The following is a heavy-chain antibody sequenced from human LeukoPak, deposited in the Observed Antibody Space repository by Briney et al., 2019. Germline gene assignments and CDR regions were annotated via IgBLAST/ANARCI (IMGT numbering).Heavy chain of an antibody. CDR2: IWYDGSNK. V-gene: IGHV3-33*01. D-gene: IGHD7-27*01. J-gene: IGHJ3*02. Sequence: AGGSLRLSFAAPGFTFSRFGMHWVRQVPGEGLECLASIWYDGSNKWSADSVKGRFTISRDDSKSTVYLQMNSLRVEDTALYYCARDRGLGTGAFDIWGQGTMVTVSS. CDR1: GFTFSRFG. CDR3: ARDRGLGTGAFDI.